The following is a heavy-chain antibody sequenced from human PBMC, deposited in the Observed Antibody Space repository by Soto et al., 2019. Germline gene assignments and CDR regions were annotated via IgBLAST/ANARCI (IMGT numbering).Heavy chain of an antibody. CDR3: AKALAVAGIAFDY. D-gene: IGHD6-19*01. J-gene: IGHJ4*02. Sequence: EVQLLESGGGLVQPGGSLRLSCAASGFTFSSYALSWVRQAPGKGLEWVSAISGSGGSTYYADSVKGRFTISRDNSKNTLYLQMNSLRAEDTAVYYCAKALAVAGIAFDYWGQGTLVTVSS. CDR2: ISGSGGST. V-gene: IGHV3-23*01. CDR1: GFTFSSYA.